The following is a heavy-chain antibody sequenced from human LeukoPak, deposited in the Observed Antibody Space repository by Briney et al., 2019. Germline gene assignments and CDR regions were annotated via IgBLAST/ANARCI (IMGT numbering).Heavy chain of an antibody. CDR3: TRSHYQSSDYFDQDAFDI. CDR2: IRNKLNSYRK. V-gene: IGHV3-72*01. J-gene: IGHJ3*02. Sequence: PGGSLRLSCTASAFIFSDHYMDWVRQAPGKGLEWVGRIRNKLNSYRKEYAASVKGRFNISRDDSRNSLFLQMNSLKTEDTAVYYCTRSHYQSSDYFDQDAFDIWGQGTMVTVSS. D-gene: IGHD3-22*01. CDR1: AFIFSDHY.